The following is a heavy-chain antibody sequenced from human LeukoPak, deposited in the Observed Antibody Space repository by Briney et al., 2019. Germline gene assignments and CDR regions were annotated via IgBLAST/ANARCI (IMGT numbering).Heavy chain of an antibody. Sequence: PSETLSLTCAVYGGSFSVYYWSWIRQPPGKGLEWIGEINHSGSTNYNPSLKSRVTISVDTSNNQFALKLSSVTAADRAVYYCARAIIVVVPAAKVVGWFDPWGQGPLVRVSS. CDR1: GGSFSVYY. D-gene: IGHD2-2*01. CDR3: ARAIIVVVPAAKVVGWFDP. V-gene: IGHV4-34*01. J-gene: IGHJ5*02. CDR2: INHSGST.